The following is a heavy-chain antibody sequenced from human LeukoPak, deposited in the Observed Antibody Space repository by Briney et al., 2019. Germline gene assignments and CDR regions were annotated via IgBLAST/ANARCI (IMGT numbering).Heavy chain of an antibody. J-gene: IGHJ3*01. Sequence: SETLSLTCTVSGDSISSRYYYWGWIRQPPGKGLEWIGEIYNSGTTYYSPSLKSRVSISVDTSKNQFSLNLRSVTAADTAVYYCVRRLGSSGVYPGTFDVWGQGIMITVSS. V-gene: IGHV4-39*01. CDR2: IYNSGTT. CDR3: VRRLGSSGVYPGTFDV. D-gene: IGHD3-10*01. CDR1: GDSISSRYYY.